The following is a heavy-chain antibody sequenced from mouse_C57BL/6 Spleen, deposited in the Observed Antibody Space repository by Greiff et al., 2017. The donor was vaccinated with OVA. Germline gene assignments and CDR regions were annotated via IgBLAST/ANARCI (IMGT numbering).Heavy chain of an antibody. CDR2: ILPGSGSS. Sequence: VQLQQSGAELMKPGASVKLSCKATGYTFTGYWIEWVKQRPGHGLEWIGEILPGSGSSNSNEKFKGKATFTADTSSNTAYMQLSSLTTEDSAIYYCARELFDYWGQGTTLTVSS. CDR1: GYTFTGYW. CDR3: ARELFDY. V-gene: IGHV1-9*01. J-gene: IGHJ2*01.